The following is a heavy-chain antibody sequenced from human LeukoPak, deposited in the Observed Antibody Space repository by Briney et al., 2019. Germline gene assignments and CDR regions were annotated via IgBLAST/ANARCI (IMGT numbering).Heavy chain of an antibody. CDR1: GGSFSGYY. J-gene: IGHJ4*01. CDR3: AGDPYGDLAEFDY. D-gene: IGHD4-17*01. V-gene: IGHV4-34*01. CDR2: INHSGST. Sequence: SETLSLTCAVYGGSFSGYYWSWIRQPPGKGLEWIGEINHSGSTNYNPSLKSRVTISVDTSKNQFSLKLSSVTAADTAVYYCAGDPYGDLAEFDYWGHGTLVTVSS.